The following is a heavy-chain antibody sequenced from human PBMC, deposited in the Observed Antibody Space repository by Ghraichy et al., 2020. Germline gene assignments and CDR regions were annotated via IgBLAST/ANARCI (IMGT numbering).Heavy chain of an antibody. CDR3: ARDKGGLDYYYYYGMDV. V-gene: IGHV3-30-3*01. J-gene: IGHJ6*02. CDR1: GFTFSSYA. Sequence: GGSLRLSCAASGFTFSSYAMHWVRQAPGKGLEWVAVISYDGSNKYYADSVKGRFTISRDNSKNTLYLQMNSLRAEDTAVYYCARDKGGLDYYYYYGMDVWGQGTTVTVSS. CDR2: ISYDGSNK. D-gene: IGHD3/OR15-3a*01.